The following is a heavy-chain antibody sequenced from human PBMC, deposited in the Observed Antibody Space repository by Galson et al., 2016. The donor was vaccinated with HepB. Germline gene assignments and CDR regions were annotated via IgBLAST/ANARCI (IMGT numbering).Heavy chain of an antibody. J-gene: IGHJ4*02. D-gene: IGHD3-10*01. CDR2: IYPGDSDA. Sequence: QSGAEVKKPGESLKISCKGSGHIFTNYWIGWVRQMPGKGLEWMGIIYPGDSDARYRASFQGQVTISVDNSISTAYLQWSSLKTSDTATYYCARHRGVNGGELQYWGQGTLVTVSS. CDR1: GHIFTNYW. CDR3: ARHRGVNGGELQY. V-gene: IGHV5-51*01.